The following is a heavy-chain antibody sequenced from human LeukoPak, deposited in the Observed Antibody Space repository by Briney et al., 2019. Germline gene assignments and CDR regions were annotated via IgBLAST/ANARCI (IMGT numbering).Heavy chain of an antibody. V-gene: IGHV3-7*03. CDR1: GFIFSAYW. CDR3: ASSAGPFDP. Sequence: GGSLRLSCEASGFIFSAYWMSWVRQAPGKGLEWVANLKHDGGEAYYMDSLKGRFTISRDNAKNSLYLQMSSLRSEDTAVYYCASSAGPFDPWGQGTLVTVSS. CDR2: LKHDGGEA. J-gene: IGHJ5*02. D-gene: IGHD3-10*01.